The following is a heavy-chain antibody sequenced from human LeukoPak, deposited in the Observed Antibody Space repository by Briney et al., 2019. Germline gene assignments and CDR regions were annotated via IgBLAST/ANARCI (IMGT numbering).Heavy chain of an antibody. V-gene: IGHV3-30*18. CDR3: VKDRSGAAAGIRLDS. J-gene: IGHJ4*02. CDR2: ISYDGSKK. D-gene: IGHD6-13*01. CDR1: GFTFSYFG. Sequence: GGSLRLSCAASGFTFSYFGMHWVRQAPGEGLEWVAVISYDGSKKYYAESVKGRFTISRDNSKSTLYLQMNRLRADDKALYYCVKDRSGAAAGIRLDSWGQGTLVTVSS.